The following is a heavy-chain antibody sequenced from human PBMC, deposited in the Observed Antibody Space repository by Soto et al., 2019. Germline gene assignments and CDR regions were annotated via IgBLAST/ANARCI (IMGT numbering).Heavy chain of an antibody. J-gene: IGHJ4*02. CDR3: AKTRPTYYYGSGSYSADDY. D-gene: IGHD3-10*01. V-gene: IGHV3-23*01. CDR1: GFTFSSYA. CDR2: ISGSGGST. Sequence: GGSLRLSCAASGFTFSSYAMSWVRQAPGKGLEWVSAISGSGGSTYYADSVKGRFTISRDNSKNTLYLQMNSLRAEDTAVYYCAKTRPTYYYGSGSYSADDYWGQGTLVTVSS.